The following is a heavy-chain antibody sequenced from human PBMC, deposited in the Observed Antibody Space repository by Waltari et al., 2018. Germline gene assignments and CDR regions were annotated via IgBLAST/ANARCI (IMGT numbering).Heavy chain of an antibody. CDR1: GGSISSFY. V-gene: IGHV4-59*01. Sequence: QVQLQESGPGLVKPSETLSLTCTVSGGSISSFYWSWIRQPPGKGLEWIGNIFYSGSTNYNPSLKSRVTISVATSKNQFSLNLTSVTVADTAVYYCARGGDAYNPFDYWGQGTLVTVSS. CDR2: IFYSGST. J-gene: IGHJ4*02. CDR3: ARGGDAYNPFDY. D-gene: IGHD3-10*01.